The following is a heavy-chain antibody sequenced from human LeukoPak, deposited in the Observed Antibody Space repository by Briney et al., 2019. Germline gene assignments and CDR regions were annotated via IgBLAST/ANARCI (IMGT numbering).Heavy chain of an antibody. CDR2: IKSKTDGGTT. Sequence: PGGSLRLSCAASGFTFSNAWMSWVRQAPGKGLEGVGRIKSKTDGGTTDYAAPVKGRFTISRDDSKNTLYLQMNSLKTEDTAVYYCTTDPADTAMVADYWGQGTLVTVSS. CDR1: GFTFSNAW. CDR3: TTDPADTAMVADY. J-gene: IGHJ4*02. V-gene: IGHV3-15*01. D-gene: IGHD5-18*01.